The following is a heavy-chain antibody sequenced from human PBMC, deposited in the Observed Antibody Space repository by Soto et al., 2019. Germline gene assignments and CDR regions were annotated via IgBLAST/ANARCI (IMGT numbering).Heavy chain of an antibody. D-gene: IGHD6-13*01. V-gene: IGHV4-30-2*03. CDR2: IYHSGST. CDR1: GGSISSGGYS. J-gene: IGHJ6*02. Sequence: SETLSLTCAVSGGSISSGGYSWSWIRQPPGKGLEWIGYIYHSGSTYYNPSLKSRVTISVDTSKKQISLKLNSVTAADTAVYYCARHCDVYSSSLNLWGQGTTVTVSS. CDR3: ARHCDVYSSSLNL.